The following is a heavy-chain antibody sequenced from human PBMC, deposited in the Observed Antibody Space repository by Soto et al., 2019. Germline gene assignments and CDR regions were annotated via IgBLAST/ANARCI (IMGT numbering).Heavy chain of an antibody. V-gene: IGHV4-39*02. D-gene: IGHD6-13*01. CDR2: IYYVGST. Sequence: SETLSLTCTASGGDISSGDYYWAWIRQPPGKGLEWIASIYYVGSTFYNSSLESRVTISVDMSKNLFSLKLTSVTATDTAVYFCTVHPDRRAAVGCFDLWGQGILVTVFS. CDR3: TVHPDRRAAVGCFDL. CDR1: GGDISSGDYY. J-gene: IGHJ5*02.